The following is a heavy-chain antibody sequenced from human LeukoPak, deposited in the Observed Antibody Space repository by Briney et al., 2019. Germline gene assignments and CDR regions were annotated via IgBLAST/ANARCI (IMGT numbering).Heavy chain of an antibody. D-gene: IGHD3-16*02. V-gene: IGHV4-38-2*02. J-gene: IGHJ4*02. CDR1: GGSISGYY. Sequence: SETLSLTCTVSGGSISGYYWGWIRQPPGKGLEWIGSIFHSGNTYYNPSLKSRVTISVDTSKNQFSLKLSSVTAADTAVYYCARDDDYVWGSYRPIDYWGQGTLVTVSS. CDR2: IFHSGNT. CDR3: ARDDDYVWGSYRPIDY.